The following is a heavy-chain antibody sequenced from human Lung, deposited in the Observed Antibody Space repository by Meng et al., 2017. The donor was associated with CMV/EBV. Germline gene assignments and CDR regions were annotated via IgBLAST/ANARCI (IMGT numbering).Heavy chain of an antibody. D-gene: IGHD5-12*01. CDR1: GYSFTNYW. V-gene: IGHV5-51*01. CDR3: ARQGGYAEGGSDY. J-gene: IGHJ4*02. Sequence: SXXGSGYSFTNYWIGWVRQMPGKGLEWMGIIYPGDSDTRYSPSFQGQVTISADKSLNTAYLQWSSLKASDTAMYYCARQGGYAEGGSDYWGQGTLVTVSS. CDR2: IYPGDSDT.